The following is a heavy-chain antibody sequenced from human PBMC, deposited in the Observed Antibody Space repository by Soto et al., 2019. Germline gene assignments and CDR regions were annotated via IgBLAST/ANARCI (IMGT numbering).Heavy chain of an antibody. D-gene: IGHD3-3*01. Sequence: SETLSLTCTVSGASISSDDSYWSWIRQPPGKGLEWIGYISYSGTYYNPSLKSRVTTSLDRSKNQISLYLRSVTAADTAVYYCARIGTLLGIVTNNGFDPWGQGTLVTVSS. CDR3: ARIGTLLGIVTNNGFDP. J-gene: IGHJ5*02. CDR1: GASISSDDSY. CDR2: ISYSGT. V-gene: IGHV4-30-4*01.